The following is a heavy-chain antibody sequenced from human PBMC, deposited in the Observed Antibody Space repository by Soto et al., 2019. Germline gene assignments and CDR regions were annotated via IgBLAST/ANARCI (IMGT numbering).Heavy chain of an antibody. CDR3: ARVVTTDLYYYYYYMDV. D-gene: IGHD4-17*01. CDR2: INSDGSST. Sequence: GGSLRLSCAASGFTFSSYWMHWVRQAPGKGLVWVSRINSDGSSTSYADSVKGRFTISRDNAKNTLYLQMNSLRAEDTAVYYCARVVTTDLYYYYYYMDVWGKGTTVTVSS. J-gene: IGHJ6*03. V-gene: IGHV3-74*01. CDR1: GFTFSSYW.